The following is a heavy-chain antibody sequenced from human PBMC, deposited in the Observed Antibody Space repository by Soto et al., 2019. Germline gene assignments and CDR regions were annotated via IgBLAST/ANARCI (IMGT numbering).Heavy chain of an antibody. V-gene: IGHV3-13*01. CDR1: GFTFSSYD. Sequence: GGSLRLSCAASGFTFSSYDMHWVRQATGKGLEWVSAIGTAGDTYYPGSVKGRFTISRENAKNSLYLQMNSLRAGDTAVYYCARAYSGPYYYYMDVWGKGTTVTVSS. CDR3: ARAYSGPYYYYMDV. CDR2: IGTAGDT. J-gene: IGHJ6*03. D-gene: IGHD1-1*01.